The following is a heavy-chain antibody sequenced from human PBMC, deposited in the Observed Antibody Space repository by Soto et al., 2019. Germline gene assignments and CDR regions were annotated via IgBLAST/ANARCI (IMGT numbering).Heavy chain of an antibody. CDR3: ARDGFGVVVSTGWFDP. CDR2: ISYDGSNK. CDR1: GFTFSSYT. V-gene: IGHV3-30-3*01. Sequence: QVQLVESGGGVVQPGRSLRLSCAASGFTFSSYTMHWVRQAPGKGLEWVAVISYDGSNKYYADSVKGRFTISRDNSKNTLYLQMNSLRAEDTAVYDCARDGFGVVVSTGWFDPWGQGTLVTVSS. J-gene: IGHJ5*02. D-gene: IGHD3-3*01.